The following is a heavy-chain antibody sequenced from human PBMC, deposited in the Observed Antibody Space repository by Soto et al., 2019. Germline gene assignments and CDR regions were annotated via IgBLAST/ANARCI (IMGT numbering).Heavy chain of an antibody. V-gene: IGHV4-34*01. D-gene: IGHD6-13*01. CDR3: ARGKGIATLHSRPGPSNWFDP. CDR2: INHSGST. CDR1: GGSFSGYY. J-gene: IGHJ5*02. Sequence: LPETLSLTCAVYGGSFSGYYWSWIRQPPGKGLEWIGEINHSGSTNYNLSLKSRVTISVDTSKNQFSLKLSSVTAADTAVYYCARGKGIATLHSRPGPSNWFDPWGQGTLVTVS.